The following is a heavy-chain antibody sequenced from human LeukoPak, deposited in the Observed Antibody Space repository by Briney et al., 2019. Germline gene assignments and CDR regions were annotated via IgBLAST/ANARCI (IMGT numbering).Heavy chain of an antibody. J-gene: IGHJ5*02. Sequence: GESLKISCKSSGYSSSHYWIGWVREMPGKGLEWMGIINPGDSNTRYSPSFQGQVTISADKSISTAYLQWSSLKASDSAMYYCAGQGYSSGFNWFDPWGQGTLVTVSS. CDR2: INPGDSNT. D-gene: IGHD6-19*01. CDR1: GYSSSHYW. CDR3: AGQGYSSGFNWFDP. V-gene: IGHV5-51*01.